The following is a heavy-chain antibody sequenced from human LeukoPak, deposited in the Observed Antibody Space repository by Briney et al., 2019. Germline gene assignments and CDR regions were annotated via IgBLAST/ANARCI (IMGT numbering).Heavy chain of an antibody. CDR2: IYYSGST. D-gene: IGHD3-22*01. Sequence: SETLSLTCTVSGGSISSGDYYWSWIRQPPGKGLDWIGYIYYSGSTYYNPSPKSRVTISVDTSKNQFSLKLSSVTAADTAVYYCAREKAGGYDSRRPFDIWGQGTMVTVSS. J-gene: IGHJ3*02. V-gene: IGHV4-30-4*01. CDR3: AREKAGGYDSRRPFDI. CDR1: GGSISSGDYY.